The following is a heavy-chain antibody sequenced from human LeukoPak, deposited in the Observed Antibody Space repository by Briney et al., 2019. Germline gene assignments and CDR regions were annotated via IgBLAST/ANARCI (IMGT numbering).Heavy chain of an antibody. CDR3: AREAVLRANSFSDY. V-gene: IGHV3-11*01. CDR2: ISSSGSTI. Sequence: PGGSLRLSCAASGFTFSDYYMSLIRQAPGKGLEGVSYISSSGSTIYYADSVKGRFTISRDNAKNSLYLQMNSLRAEDTAVYYCAREAVLRANSFSDYWGQGTLVTVSS. J-gene: IGHJ4*02. D-gene: IGHD3-10*01. CDR1: GFTFSDYY.